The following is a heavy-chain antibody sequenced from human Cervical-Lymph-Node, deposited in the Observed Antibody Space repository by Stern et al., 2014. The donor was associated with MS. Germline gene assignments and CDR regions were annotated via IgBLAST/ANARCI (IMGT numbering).Heavy chain of an antibody. Sequence: EVQLVESGAEVKKPGESLKISCKGSGYSFTSYWIGWVRQMPGKGLEWMGIIYPGDSDTRYSPSFQGQVTISADKSISPAYLQWSSLKASDTAMYYCARTNYYDSSYYYYGMDVWGQGTTVTVSS. V-gene: IGHV5-51*01. CDR2: IYPGDSDT. J-gene: IGHJ6*02. CDR1: GYSFTSYW. CDR3: ARTNYYDSSYYYYGMDV. D-gene: IGHD3-22*01.